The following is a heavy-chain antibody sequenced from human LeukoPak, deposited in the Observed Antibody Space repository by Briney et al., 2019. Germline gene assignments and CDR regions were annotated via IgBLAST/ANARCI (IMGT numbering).Heavy chain of an antibody. CDR1: GYSISSGYY. CDR2: IYHSGST. J-gene: IGHJ5*02. D-gene: IGHD3-3*01. V-gene: IGHV4-38-2*02. CDR3: AIDPNKDYDFWSGYPHYNWFDP. Sequence: SETLSLTCTVSGYSISSGYYWGWIRQPPGKGLEWIGSIYHSGSTYYNPSLKSRVTISVDTSKNQFSLKLSSVTAADTAVYYCAIDPNKDYDFWSGYPHYNWFDPWGQGTLVTVSS.